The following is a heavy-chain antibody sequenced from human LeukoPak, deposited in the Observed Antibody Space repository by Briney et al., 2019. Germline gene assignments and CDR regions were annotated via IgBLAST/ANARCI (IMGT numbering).Heavy chain of an antibody. J-gene: IGHJ4*02. V-gene: IGHV3-74*01. D-gene: IGHD6-13*01. CDR1: GFTFSGYW. CDR2: IKYDGSDT. Sequence: GGSLRLSCAASGFTFSGYWMHWVRQLPGKGLVWVSRIKYDGSDTSYADFVKGRFTISRDNAKNTVYLQMNSLRAEDTAVYYCARGSGWYYFDYWGQGTLVTVSS. CDR3: ARGSGWYYFDY.